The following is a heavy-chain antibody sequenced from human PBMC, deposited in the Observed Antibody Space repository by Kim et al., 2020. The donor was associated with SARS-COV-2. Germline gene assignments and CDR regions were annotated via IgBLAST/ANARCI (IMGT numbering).Heavy chain of an antibody. D-gene: IGHD6-13*01. J-gene: IGHJ3*02. CDR3: TRVPPYSNSWWDAFDI. V-gene: IGHV3-73*01. Sequence: VKGRFTISRDDAKNTAYLQMNSLKAEDKAIYCCTRVPPYSNSWWDAFDIWGQGTMVTVSS.